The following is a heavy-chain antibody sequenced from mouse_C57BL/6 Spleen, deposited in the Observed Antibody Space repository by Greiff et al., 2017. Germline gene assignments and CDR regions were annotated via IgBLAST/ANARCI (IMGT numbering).Heavy chain of an antibody. D-gene: IGHD2-13*01. Sequence: VQLQQPGAELVRPGSSVKLSCKASGYTFTSYWMDWVKQRPGQGLEWIGNIYPSDSETHYNEKFKDKATLTVDKSSSPAFMQLSSLTSEDSAVYYCARSDYDDFGDWGQGTTLTVSS. V-gene: IGHV1-61*01. CDR1: GYTFTSYW. J-gene: IGHJ2*01. CDR2: IYPSDSET. CDR3: ARSDYDDFGD.